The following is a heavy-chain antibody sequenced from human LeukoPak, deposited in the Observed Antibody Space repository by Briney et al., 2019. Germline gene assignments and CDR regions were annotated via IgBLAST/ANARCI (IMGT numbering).Heavy chain of an antibody. CDR1: GGSLSGYY. V-gene: IGHV4-34*01. J-gene: IGHJ4*02. CDR2: INHSGST. D-gene: IGHD2-15*01. CDR3: ARGRCSGGSCYFRSEAFDY. Sequence: SETLSLTCAVYGGSLSGYYWSWIRQPPGKGLEWIGEINHSGSTNYNPSLKSRVTISVDTSKNQFSLKLSSVTAADTAVYYCARGRCSGGSCYFRSEAFDYWGRGTLVTVSS.